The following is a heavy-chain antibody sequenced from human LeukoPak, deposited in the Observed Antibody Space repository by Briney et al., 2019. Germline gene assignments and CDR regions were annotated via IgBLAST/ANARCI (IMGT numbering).Heavy chain of an antibody. CDR3: ARQDLAVSGIDY. CDR1: GGSISSGSHY. D-gene: IGHD6-19*01. Sequence: SETLSLTCTVSGGSISSGSHYWGWIRQPPGKGLDWIGSIYYSGTTYYSPSVKSRVTISLDKSKDQFSLKLNFVTAADTAVYYCARQDLAVSGIDYWGQGTLVTVSS. V-gene: IGHV4-39*01. CDR2: IYYSGTT. J-gene: IGHJ4*02.